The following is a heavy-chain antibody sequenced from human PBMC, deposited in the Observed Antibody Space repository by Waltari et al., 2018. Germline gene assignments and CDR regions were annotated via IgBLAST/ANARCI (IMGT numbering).Heavy chain of an antibody. CDR1: GFTFADYP. CDR3: AKATSSSWEPFDY. Sequence: EVQLVESGGGLVQPGRSLRLSCAASGFTFADYPMHWVRKAPGKGLEWVSGISWNIGSIGYADSVKGRFTISRDNAKNSLYLKMNSLRAEDTALYYCAKATSSSWEPFDYWGQGTLVTVSS. J-gene: IGHJ4*02. D-gene: IGHD6-13*01. V-gene: IGHV3-9*01. CDR2: ISWNIGSI.